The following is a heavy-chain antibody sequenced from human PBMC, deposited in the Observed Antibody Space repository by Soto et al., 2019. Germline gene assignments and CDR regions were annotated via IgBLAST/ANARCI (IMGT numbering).Heavy chain of an antibody. J-gene: IGHJ4*02. CDR2: ISSSSSTI. V-gene: IGHV3-48*01. CDR1: GFTFSSYS. D-gene: IGHD5-12*01. Sequence: EVQLVESGGGLVQPGGSLRLSCAASGFTFSSYSMNWVRQAPGKGLEWVSYISSSSSTIYYADSVKGRFTISRDNAKNSLYLLMNSLRVEDTAVYYCARDSAGWLQSLGYWGQGTLVTVSS. CDR3: ARDSAGWLQSLGY.